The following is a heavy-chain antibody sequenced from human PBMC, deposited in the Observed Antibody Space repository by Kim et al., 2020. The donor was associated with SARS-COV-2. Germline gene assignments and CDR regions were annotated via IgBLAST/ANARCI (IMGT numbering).Heavy chain of an antibody. CDR2: IYTSGST. CDR3: ARDGEYCSGGSCYWPLAYYYYGMDV. D-gene: IGHD2-15*01. Sequence: SETLSLTCTVSGGSISSYYWSWIRQPAGKGLEWIGRIYTSGSTNYNPSLKSRVTMSVDTSKNQFSLKLSSVTAADTAVYYCARDGEYCSGGSCYWPLAYYYYGMDVWGQGTTVTVSS. J-gene: IGHJ6*02. V-gene: IGHV4-4*07. CDR1: GGSISSYY.